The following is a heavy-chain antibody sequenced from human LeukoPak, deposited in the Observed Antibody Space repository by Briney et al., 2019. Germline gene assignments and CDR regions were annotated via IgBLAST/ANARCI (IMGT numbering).Heavy chain of an antibody. CDR1: GYSFTSYW. CDR3: ARQTPGHYGMDV. Sequence: RGESLKISCKGSGYSFTSYWIGWVRQMPGKDLEWLGIIHPGDSNSRYSPSFQGQVTISADMSISTAYLQWSSLKASDTAMYYCARQTPGHYGMDVWGQGTTVTVSS. J-gene: IGHJ6*02. V-gene: IGHV5-51*01. CDR2: IHPGDSNS.